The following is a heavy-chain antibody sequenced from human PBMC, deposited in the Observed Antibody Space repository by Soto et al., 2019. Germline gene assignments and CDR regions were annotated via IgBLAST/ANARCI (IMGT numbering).Heavy chain of an antibody. CDR1: GGSISSSSYY. V-gene: IGHV4-39*01. J-gene: IGHJ3*02. CDR3: ARRIMTTRFVGAFDI. D-gene: IGHD3-16*01. Sequence: SETLSLTCTVSGGSISSSSYYWGWIRQPPGKGLEWIGSIYYSGSPYYNPSLKSRVTISVDTSKNQFSLKLSSVTAADTAVYYCARRIMTTRFVGAFDIWGQGTMVT. CDR2: IYYSGSP.